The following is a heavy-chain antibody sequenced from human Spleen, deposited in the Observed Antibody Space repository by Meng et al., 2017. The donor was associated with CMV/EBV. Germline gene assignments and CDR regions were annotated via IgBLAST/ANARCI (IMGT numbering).Heavy chain of an antibody. CDR2: IIAYNGNT. CDR3: AREAEESGEREWSPYATSPMDV. D-gene: IGHD3-3*01. CDR1: GYTFTTYG. J-gene: IGHJ6*02. V-gene: IGHV1-18*01. Sequence: ASVKVSCKASGYTFTTYGISWVRQAPGQGLEWMGRIIAYNGNTTYAQNLQDRVTMTTDTSTTTAYMEVRNLRSDDTAVYYCAREAEESGEREWSPYATSPMDVWGQGTTVTVSS.